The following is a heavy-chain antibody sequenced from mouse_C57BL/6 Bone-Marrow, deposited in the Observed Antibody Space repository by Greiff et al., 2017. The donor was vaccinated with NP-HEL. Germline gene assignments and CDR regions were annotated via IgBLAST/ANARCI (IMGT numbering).Heavy chain of an antibody. CDR1: GFTFSSYG. V-gene: IGHV5-6*01. CDR3: ARRVYSNYEDYYAMDY. J-gene: IGHJ4*01. CDR2: ISSGGSYT. Sequence: EVQVVESGGDLVKPGGSLKLSCAASGFTFSSYGMSWVRQTPDKRLEWVATISSGGSYTYYTDSVKGRFPISRDNAKNTLYLQMSSLKSEDTAMYYCARRVYSNYEDYYAMDYWGQGTSVTVSS. D-gene: IGHD2-5*01.